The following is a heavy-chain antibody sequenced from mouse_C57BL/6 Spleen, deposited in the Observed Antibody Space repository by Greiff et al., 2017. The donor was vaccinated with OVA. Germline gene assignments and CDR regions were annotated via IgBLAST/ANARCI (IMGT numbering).Heavy chain of an antibody. V-gene: IGHV5-6*01. J-gene: IGHJ2*01. CDR1: GFTFSSYG. CDR3: ARHGADSNYDY. Sequence: EVMLVESGGDLVKPGGSLKLSCAASGFTFSSYGMSWVRQTPDKRLEWVATISSGGSYTYYPDSVKGRFTISRDNAKNTLYLQMSSLKSEDTAMYYCARHGADSNYDYWGQGTTLTVSS. CDR2: ISSGGSYT. D-gene: IGHD2-5*01.